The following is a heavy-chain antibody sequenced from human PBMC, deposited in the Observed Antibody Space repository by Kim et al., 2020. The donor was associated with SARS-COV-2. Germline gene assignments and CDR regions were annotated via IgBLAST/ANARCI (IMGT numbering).Heavy chain of an antibody. D-gene: IGHD6-13*01. J-gene: IGHJ4*02. CDR1: GYTFGNYE. CDR3: SRISVSSSWYFDY. Sequence: ASVMVSCQASGYTFGNYEINWVRQAPGRGLEWMGWINPYNGNTNYAQKFQGRVTMNTDTSTSTAYMRVRSLKSDDTAVYYCSRISVSSSWYFDYWGQGT. V-gene: IGHV1-18*01. CDR2: INPYNGNT.